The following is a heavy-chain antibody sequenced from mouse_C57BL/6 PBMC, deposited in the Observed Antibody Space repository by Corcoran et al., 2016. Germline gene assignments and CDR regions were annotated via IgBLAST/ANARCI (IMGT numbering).Heavy chain of an antibody. CDR3: ASNYDYAMGY. J-gene: IGHJ4*01. Sequence: QVQLQQSGPELVKPGASVKISCKASGYTFTDYYINWVKQRPGQGLEWIGWIFPGSGSTYYNEKFKGKATLTVDKSSRTAYMLLSSLTSEDSAVYFCASNYDYAMGYWGQGTSVTVSS. D-gene: IGHD2-1*01. CDR2: IFPGSGST. V-gene: IGHV1-75*01. CDR1: GYTFTDYY.